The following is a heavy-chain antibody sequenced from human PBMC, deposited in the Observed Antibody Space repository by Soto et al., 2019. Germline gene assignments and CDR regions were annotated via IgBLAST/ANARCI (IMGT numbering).Heavy chain of an antibody. J-gene: IGHJ6*02. CDR2: IYISGST. CDR3: ARDNQQPEEYYYGLDV. V-gene: IGHV4-4*07. D-gene: IGHD6-13*01. CDR1: GGSLSSYY. Sequence: SETLSLTCTVSGGSLSSYYWNWIRQPAGKGLEWIGRIYISGSTNYNPSLKSRVTMSVDTSKNQFSLKLSSVTAAGTAVYYCARDNQQPEEYYYGLDVWGQGTTVTVSS.